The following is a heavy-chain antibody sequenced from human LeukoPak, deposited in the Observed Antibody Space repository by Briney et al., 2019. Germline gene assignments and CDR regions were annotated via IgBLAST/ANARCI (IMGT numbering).Heavy chain of an antibody. Sequence: ASVKVSCKASGYTFTGYYMHWVRQAPGQGLEWMGWINPNSGGTNYAQKFQGRVTMTRDTSISTAYMELSRLRSDDTAVYYCARGEPRYCSSTSCEVHRYWGQGTLVTVSS. CDR2: INPNSGGT. CDR1: GYTFTGYY. CDR3: ARGEPRYCSSTSCEVHRY. J-gene: IGHJ4*02. V-gene: IGHV1-2*02. D-gene: IGHD2-2*01.